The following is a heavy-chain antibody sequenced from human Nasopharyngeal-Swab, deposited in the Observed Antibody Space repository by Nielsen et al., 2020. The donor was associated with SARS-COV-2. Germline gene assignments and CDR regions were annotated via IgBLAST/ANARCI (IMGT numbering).Heavy chain of an antibody. J-gene: IGHJ4*02. CDR2: ISWNSGSI. CDR3: AKGGIITMVRGATN. Sequence: SLKISCAASGFTFDDYAMRWVRQAPGKGLEWVSGISWNSGSIGYADSVKGRFTISRDNAKNSLYLQMNSLRAEDTALYYCAKGGIITMVRGATNWGQGTLVTVSS. CDR1: GFTFDDYA. D-gene: IGHD3-10*01. V-gene: IGHV3-9*01.